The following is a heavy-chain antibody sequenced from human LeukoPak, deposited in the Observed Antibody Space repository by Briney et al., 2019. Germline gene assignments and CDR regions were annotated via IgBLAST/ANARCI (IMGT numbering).Heavy chain of an antibody. CDR3: ARGRVVAATSWFDP. Sequence: GASVKVSCKASGGTFSSYAISWVRQAPGQGLEWMGGIIPTFGTANYAQKFQGRVTITADESTSTAYMELSSLRSEDTAVYYCARGRVVAATSWFDPWGQGTLVTVSS. CDR1: GGTFSSYA. D-gene: IGHD2-15*01. CDR2: IIPTFGTA. J-gene: IGHJ5*02. V-gene: IGHV1-69*13.